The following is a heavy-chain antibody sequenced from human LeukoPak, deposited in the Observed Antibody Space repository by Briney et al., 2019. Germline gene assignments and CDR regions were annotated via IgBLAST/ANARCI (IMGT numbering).Heavy chain of an antibody. CDR1: GGSISSYY. J-gene: IGHJ5*02. D-gene: IGHD4-17*01. Sequence: SETLSLTCTVSGGSISSYYWSWIRQPPGKGLEWIGYIYYSGSTNYNPSLKSRVTISVDMSKNQFSLKLSSVTAADTAVYYCARDNYGDSVWFDPWGQGTLVTVSS. CDR3: ARDNYGDSVWFDP. V-gene: IGHV4-59*01. CDR2: IYYSGST.